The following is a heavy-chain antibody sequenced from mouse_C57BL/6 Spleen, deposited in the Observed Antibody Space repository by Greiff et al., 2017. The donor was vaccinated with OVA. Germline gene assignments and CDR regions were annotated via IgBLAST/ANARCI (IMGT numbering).Heavy chain of an antibody. D-gene: IGHD2-4*01. CDR2: IWSGGST. V-gene: IGHV2-2*01. CDR3: ARNGRDYDYDAWFAY. CDR1: GFSLTSYG. J-gene: IGHJ3*01. Sequence: VHLVESGPGLVQPSQSLSITCTVSGFSLTSYGVHWVRQSPGKGLEWLGVIWSGGSTDYNAAFISRLSISKDNSKSQVFFKMNSLQADDTAIYYCARNGRDYDYDAWFAYWGQGTLVTVSA.